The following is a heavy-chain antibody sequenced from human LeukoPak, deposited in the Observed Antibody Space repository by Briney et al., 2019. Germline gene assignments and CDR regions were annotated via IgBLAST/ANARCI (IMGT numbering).Heavy chain of an antibody. D-gene: IGHD3-22*01. CDR2: ISSSGST. CDR1: GDSISSGDYY. J-gene: IGHJ3*02. Sequence: PSETLSLTRTVSGDSISSGDYYWSWIRQPAGKGLEWIGRISSSGSTNYNPSLKSRVTISVDTSKNQFSLKLSSVTAADTAVYFCARGPYSYGSSGAFDIWGQGTMVTVSS. CDR3: ARGPYSYGSSGAFDI. V-gene: IGHV4-61*02.